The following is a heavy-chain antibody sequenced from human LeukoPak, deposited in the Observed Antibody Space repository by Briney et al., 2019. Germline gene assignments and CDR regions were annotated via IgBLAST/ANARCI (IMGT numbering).Heavy chain of an antibody. CDR3: ARGGAAAPKYYYYLDV. CDR2: ISSSGSNI. CDR1: GFTFSSYE. J-gene: IGHJ6*03. Sequence: GGSLRLSCAASGFTFSSYEMNWVRQAPGKGLEWVSYISSSGSNIYYADPVKGRFTISRDNAKNTLYLQMKSLRAEDTAVYYCARGGAAAPKYYYYLDVWGKGTTVTISS. D-gene: IGHD6-13*01. V-gene: IGHV3-48*03.